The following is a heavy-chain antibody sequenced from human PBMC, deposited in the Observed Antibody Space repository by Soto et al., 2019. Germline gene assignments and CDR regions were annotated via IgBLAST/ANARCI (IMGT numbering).Heavy chain of an antibody. CDR3: ARAFLYSSGWYSVGDYYYYMDV. Sequence: GGSLRLSCAASGFTFSSYAMHWVRQAPGKGLEYVSAISSNGGSTYYANSVKGRFTISRDNSKNTLYLQMGSLRAEDMAVYYCARAFLYSSGWYSVGDYYYYMDVWGKGTTVTVSS. D-gene: IGHD6-19*01. J-gene: IGHJ6*03. CDR2: ISSNGGST. V-gene: IGHV3-64*01. CDR1: GFTFSSYA.